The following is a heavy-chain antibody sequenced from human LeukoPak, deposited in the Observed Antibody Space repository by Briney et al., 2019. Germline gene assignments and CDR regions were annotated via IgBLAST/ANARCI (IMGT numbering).Heavy chain of an antibody. D-gene: IGHD3-22*01. J-gene: IGHJ1*01. Sequence: SEXLSLTCTVSGDSISSSSYYWGWVRQPPGKGLEWIGDIYYSGISYSSPSLKSRVTISLDTSKNQFSLKLRSVTAADTAVYYCARRRYYDSTGFLDWGQGSLVSVSS. CDR2: IYYSGIS. CDR3: ARRRYYDSTGFLD. V-gene: IGHV4-39*01. CDR1: GDSISSSSYY.